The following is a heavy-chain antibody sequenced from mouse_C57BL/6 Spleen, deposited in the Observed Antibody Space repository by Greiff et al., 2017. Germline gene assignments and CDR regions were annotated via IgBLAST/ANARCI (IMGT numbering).Heavy chain of an antibody. CDR3: TGYDYDGRVYFDY. CDR1: GYTFTDYE. J-gene: IGHJ2*01. D-gene: IGHD2-4*01. V-gene: IGHV1-15*01. CDR2: IDPETGGT. Sequence: QVQLQQSGAELVRPGASVTLSCKASGYTFTDYEMHWVKQTPVHGLEWIGAIDPETGGTAYNQKFKGKAILTADKSSSTAYMELRSLTSEDSAVYYCTGYDYDGRVYFDYWGQGTTLTVSS.